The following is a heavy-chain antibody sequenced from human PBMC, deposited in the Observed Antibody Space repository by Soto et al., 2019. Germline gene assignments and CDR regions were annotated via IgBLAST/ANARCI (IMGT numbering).Heavy chain of an antibody. J-gene: IGHJ6*02. D-gene: IGHD3-10*01. CDR1: GGSISSSSYY. CDR3: ARLGIMVRGVIISEGYYYGMDV. Sequence: QLQLQESGPGLVKPSETLSLTCTVSGGSISSSSYYWGWIRQPPGKGLEWIGSIYYSGSTYYNPSLKSRATLSVDASKHQFALKLSAVAAADPAVYYCARLGIMVRGVIISEGYYYGMDVWGQGTTVTVSS. V-gene: IGHV4-39*01. CDR2: IYYSGST.